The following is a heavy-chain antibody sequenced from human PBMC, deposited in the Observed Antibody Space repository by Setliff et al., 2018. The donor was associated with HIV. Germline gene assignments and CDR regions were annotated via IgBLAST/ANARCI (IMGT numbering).Heavy chain of an antibody. V-gene: IGHV1-18*01. J-gene: IGHJ3*01. D-gene: IGHD1-26*01. CDR2: ISGYNGNT. Sequence: GASVKVSCKASGYTFNRYGISWVRQAPGQGLGWMGWISGYNGNTKYVQNLQGRVTMSTDTSTSTVYMELRSLRSDDTAVYYCARVPYGSAWFSGGHDAFDVWGQGTMVTVSS. CDR3: ARVPYGSAWFSGGHDAFDV. CDR1: GYTFNRYG.